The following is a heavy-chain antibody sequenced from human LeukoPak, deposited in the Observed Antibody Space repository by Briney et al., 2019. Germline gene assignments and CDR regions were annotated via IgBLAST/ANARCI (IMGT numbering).Heavy chain of an antibody. CDR3: ARASDFWSGYALGY. J-gene: IGHJ4*02. CDR2: IKQDGSEK. CDR1: GFTFSSYW. D-gene: IGHD3-3*01. Sequence: GGSLRLSCAASGFTFSSYWMSWVRQAPGKGLEWEANIKQDGSEKYYVDSVKGRFTISRDNAKNSLYLQMNSLRAEDTAVYYCARASDFWSGYALGYWGQGTLVTVSS. V-gene: IGHV3-7*01.